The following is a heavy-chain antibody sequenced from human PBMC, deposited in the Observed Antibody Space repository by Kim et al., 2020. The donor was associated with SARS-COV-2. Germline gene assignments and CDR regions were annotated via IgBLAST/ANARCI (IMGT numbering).Heavy chain of an antibody. CDR3: AKRPATMTRYYYYGMDV. V-gene: IGHV3-23*01. J-gene: IGHJ6*02. Sequence: VKGRFTISRDNSKNTLYLQMNSLRAEDTAVYYCAKRPATMTRYYYYGMDVWGQGTTVTVSS. D-gene: IGHD2-2*01.